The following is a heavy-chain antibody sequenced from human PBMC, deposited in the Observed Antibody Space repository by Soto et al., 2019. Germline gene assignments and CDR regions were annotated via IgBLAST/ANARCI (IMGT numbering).Heavy chain of an antibody. D-gene: IGHD5-12*01. CDR2: IYPGDSDT. Sequence: GESLKISCKGSGYSFTGYWIGWVRQMPGKGLEWMGIIYPGDSDTKYSPPFQGQLTIPADRSISTAYLQWGSLKASDTAMYYCARYNRYSGYGDDAFDVWGQGTMVTVSS. CDR1: GYSFTGYW. V-gene: IGHV5-51*01. CDR3: ARYNRYSGYGDDAFDV. J-gene: IGHJ3*01.